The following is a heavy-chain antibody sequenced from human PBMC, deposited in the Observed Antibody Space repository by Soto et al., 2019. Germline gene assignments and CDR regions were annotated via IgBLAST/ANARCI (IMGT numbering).Heavy chain of an antibody. D-gene: IGHD3-22*01. CDR2: IYYSGST. Sequence: SETLSLTCTVSGGSISSGDYYWSWIRQPPGKGLEWIGYIYYSGSTYYNPSLKSRVTISVDTSKNQFSLKLSSVTAADTAVFYCARPTARMFYFDSSGYYYRRVDAFDIWGQGTMVTVSS. V-gene: IGHV4-30-4*01. CDR1: GGSISSGDYY. J-gene: IGHJ3*02. CDR3: ARPTARMFYFDSSGYYYRRVDAFDI.